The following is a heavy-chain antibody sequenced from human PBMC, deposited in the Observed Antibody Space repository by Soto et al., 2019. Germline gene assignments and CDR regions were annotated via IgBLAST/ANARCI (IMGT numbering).Heavy chain of an antibody. Sequence: EVQLVESGGGLVQPGGSLRLSCAASGFTFNSYWMSWVRQAPGKGLGWVASIQQDGSEKYYVDSVKGRFTISRDNAKNSLYLQINSLRAEDTAMYFCARGPLICSVGSCYSRYFDLWGRGTLVTVSS. CDR1: GFTFNSYW. CDR3: ARGPLICSVGSCYSRYFDL. V-gene: IGHV3-7*01. D-gene: IGHD2-15*01. CDR2: IQQDGSEK. J-gene: IGHJ2*01.